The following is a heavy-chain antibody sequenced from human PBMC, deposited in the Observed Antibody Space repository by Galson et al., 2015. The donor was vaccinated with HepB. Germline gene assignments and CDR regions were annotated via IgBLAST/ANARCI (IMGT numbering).Heavy chain of an antibody. V-gene: IGHV1-18*01. CDR3: ARTPGWYSTTWDY. Sequence: SVKVSCKASGYTFTSYGISWVRQAPGQGLQWMGWISTYNGNTNYAQRFQGRATMTTDSSTSTAYLELRSLRSDDTAVYYCARTPGWYSTTWDYWSQGYLVTVSS. CDR1: GYTFTSYG. CDR2: ISTYNGNT. D-gene: IGHD6-13*01. J-gene: IGHJ4*02.